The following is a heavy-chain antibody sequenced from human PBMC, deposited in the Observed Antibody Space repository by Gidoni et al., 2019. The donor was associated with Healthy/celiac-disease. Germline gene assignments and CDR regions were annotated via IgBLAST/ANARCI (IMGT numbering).Heavy chain of an antibody. CDR3: ARDIVVVVAATLYHWFDP. CDR2: INAGNGNT. D-gene: IGHD2-15*01. CDR1: GYTFTSYA. Sequence: QVQLVQSGAEVKKPGASVKVSCKASGYTFTSYAMHWVRQAPGQRLEWMGWINAGNGNTKYSQKFQGRVTITRDTSASTAYMELSSLRSEDTAVYYCARDIVVVVAATLYHWFDPWGQGTLVTVSS. J-gene: IGHJ5*02. V-gene: IGHV1-3*01.